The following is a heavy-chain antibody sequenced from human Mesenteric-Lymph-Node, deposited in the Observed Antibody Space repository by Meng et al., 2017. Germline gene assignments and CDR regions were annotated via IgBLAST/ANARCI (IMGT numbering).Heavy chain of an antibody. V-gene: IGHV1-8*01. CDR3: ARGVAAGVDY. Sequence: QLVQSGAEVKEPGASVKVSCKASGYTFTSYHINWVRQATGQGPEWMGWMSPSTDNTGYAEKFQGRVTMTRDTSISTAYMELSSLKSEDTAVYYCARGVAAGVDYWGQGTLVTVSS. D-gene: IGHD6-13*01. CDR1: GYTFTSYH. J-gene: IGHJ4*02. CDR2: MSPSTDNT.